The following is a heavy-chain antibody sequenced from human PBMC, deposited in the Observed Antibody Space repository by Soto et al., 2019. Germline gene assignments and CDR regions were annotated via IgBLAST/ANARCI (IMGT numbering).Heavy chain of an antibody. V-gene: IGHV4-61*01. CDR2: IYYSGST. CDR3: ARDRLSSGWYGGFVDY. Sequence: PSXTLSLTCTVSGGSVSSGSYYCSWNLQRRGKGLEWIGYIYYSGSTNYNPSLKSRVTISVDTSKNQFSLKLSSVTAADTAVYYCARDRLSSGWYGGFVDYWGQGTLVTVSS. J-gene: IGHJ4*02. CDR1: GGSVSSGSYY. D-gene: IGHD6-19*01.